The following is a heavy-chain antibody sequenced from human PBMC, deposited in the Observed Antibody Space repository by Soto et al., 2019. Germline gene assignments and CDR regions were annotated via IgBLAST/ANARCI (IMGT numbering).Heavy chain of an antibody. V-gene: IGHV4-39*01. D-gene: IGHD3-22*01. J-gene: IGHJ4*02. CDR2: IYYSGST. CDR1: GGSISRSSYY. CDR3: ASQTYYYDSSGYYPFDY. Sequence: SETLSLTCTVSGGSISRSSYYWGRIRQPPGKGLEWIGSIYYSGSTYYNPSLKSRVTISVDTSKNQFSLKLSSVTAADTAVYYCASQTYYYDSSGYYPFDYWGQGTLVTVSS.